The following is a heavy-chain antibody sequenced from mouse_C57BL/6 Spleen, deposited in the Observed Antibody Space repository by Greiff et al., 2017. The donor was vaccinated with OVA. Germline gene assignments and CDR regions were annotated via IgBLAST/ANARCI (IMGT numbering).Heavy chain of an antibody. V-gene: IGHV1-19*01. CDR1: GYTFTDYY. J-gene: IGHJ4*01. CDR3: ARGLPYYAMDY. CDR2: INPYNGGT. Sequence: EVQLQQSGPVLVKPGASVKMSCKASGYTFTDYYMNWVKQSHGKSLEWIGVINPYNGGTSYNQKFKGKATLTVDKSSSTAYMELNSLTSEDSAVYYCARGLPYYAMDYWGQGTSVTVSS. D-gene: IGHD2-4*01.